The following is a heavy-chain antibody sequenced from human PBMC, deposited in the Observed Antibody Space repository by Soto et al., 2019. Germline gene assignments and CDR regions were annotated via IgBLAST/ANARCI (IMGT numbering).Heavy chain of an antibody. CDR3: ARQLVVTAAIVSYGMDV. V-gene: IGHV5-10-1*01. J-gene: IGHJ6*02. CDR1: GYSFTSYW. Sequence: GESLKISCKGSGYSFTSYWISWVRQMPGKGLEWMGRIDPSDSYTNYSPSFQGHVTISADKSISTAYLQWSSLKASDTARYYCARQLVVTAAIVSYGMDVWGQGTTVTVSS. CDR2: IDPSDSYT. D-gene: IGHD2-2*02.